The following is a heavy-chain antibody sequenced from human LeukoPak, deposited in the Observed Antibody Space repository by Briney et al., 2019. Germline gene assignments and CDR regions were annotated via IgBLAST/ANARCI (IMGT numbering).Heavy chain of an antibody. V-gene: IGHV3-30*18. Sequence: GGSLRLSCAASGFTFSSYGMHWVRQAPGKGLEWVAVISYDGSNKYYADSVKGRFTISRDNSKNTLCLQMNSLRAEDTAVYYCAKLAWAAAGISPGYWGQGTLVTVSS. J-gene: IGHJ4*02. D-gene: IGHD6-13*01. CDR2: ISYDGSNK. CDR1: GFTFSSYG. CDR3: AKLAWAAAGISPGY.